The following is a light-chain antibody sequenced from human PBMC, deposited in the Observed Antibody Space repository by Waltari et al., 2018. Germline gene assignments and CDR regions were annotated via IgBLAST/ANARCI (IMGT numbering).Light chain of an antibody. CDR3: HQRSDWPRT. CDR2: DAS. V-gene: IGKV3-11*01. Sequence: EIVLTQSPATLSLSPGETATLSCRASQSVRSYLAWYQKKPGQAPRLLISDASNRATGIPARFSGSGSGTDFTLTISSLEPEDFAVYYCHQRSDWPRTLGQGTKVEIK. J-gene: IGKJ2*01. CDR1: QSVRSY.